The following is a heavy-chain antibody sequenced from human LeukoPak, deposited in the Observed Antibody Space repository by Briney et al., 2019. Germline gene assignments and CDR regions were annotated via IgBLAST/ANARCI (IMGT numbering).Heavy chain of an antibody. V-gene: IGHV3-74*01. CDR1: GFTFNSYW. Sequence: PGGSLRLSCAASGFTFNSYWMHWVRQGPGKGLVWVSRIKSDGSSTSYADSVKGRFTISRDNAKNTLYLQMNSLRAEDTALYYCAKDAIPKNLYSSSWRHFDYWGQGTLVTVSS. J-gene: IGHJ4*02. CDR3: AKDAIPKNLYSSSWRHFDY. CDR2: IKSDGSST. D-gene: IGHD6-13*01.